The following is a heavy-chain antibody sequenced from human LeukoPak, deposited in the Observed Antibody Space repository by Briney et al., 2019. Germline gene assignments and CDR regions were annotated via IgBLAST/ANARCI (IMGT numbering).Heavy chain of an antibody. D-gene: IGHD2-15*01. CDR1: GYSFIGYY. CDR3: ARASYCSGGSCYSDY. V-gene: IGHV1-18*04. CDR2: ISAYNGNT. Sequence: PGASVKVSCKASGYSFIGYYIHWVRQAPGQGLEWMGWISAYNGNTIYAQKVKGRVTMTTDTSTSTAYMELRSLKSDDTAVYYCARASYCSGGSCYSDYWGQGTLVTVSS. J-gene: IGHJ4*02.